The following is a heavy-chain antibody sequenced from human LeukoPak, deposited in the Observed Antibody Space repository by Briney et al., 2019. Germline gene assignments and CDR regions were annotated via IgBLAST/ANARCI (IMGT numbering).Heavy chain of an antibody. Sequence: GGSLRLSCAASGFTFSSYWMSWVRQAPGKGLEWVANIKQDGSEKYYVDSAKGRFTISRDNAKNSLYLQRNSLRAEDTAVYYCARDHCSSTSCAGRDYYYYMDVWGKGSTVTVSS. CDR3: ARDHCSSTSCAGRDYYYYMDV. CDR2: IKQDGSEK. V-gene: IGHV3-7*01. D-gene: IGHD2-2*01. J-gene: IGHJ6*03. CDR1: GFTFSSYW.